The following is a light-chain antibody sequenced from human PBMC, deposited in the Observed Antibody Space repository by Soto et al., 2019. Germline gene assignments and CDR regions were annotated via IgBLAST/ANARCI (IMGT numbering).Light chain of an antibody. V-gene: IGKV1-5*01. CDR1: QTISRW. J-gene: IGKJ2*01. CDR2: DAS. CDR3: QHYST. Sequence: DIQMTQSPSTLSASAGGRVTISCRASQTISRWLAWYQQKPGKAPKLLIYDASSLDSGVPSRFSGSGSGTEFTLTISRLQPDDFAPYYCQHYSTFGQGTKVDIK.